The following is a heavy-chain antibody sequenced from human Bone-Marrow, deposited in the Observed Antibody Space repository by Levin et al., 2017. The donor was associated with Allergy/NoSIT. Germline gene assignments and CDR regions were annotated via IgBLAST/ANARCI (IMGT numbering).Heavy chain of an antibody. D-gene: IGHD3-9*01. Sequence: PSETLSLTCTVSGDSITSGAYFWSWIRQHPGKGLEWIGYISHSGTTYYSPSLKSRLSVSLDTSGKQFSLRLRSVTAADTALYYCARSRPYDNFDYWGQGTLVTVSS. J-gene: IGHJ4*02. CDR2: ISHSGTT. CDR1: GDSITSGAYF. CDR3: ARSRPYDNFDY. V-gene: IGHV4-31*03.